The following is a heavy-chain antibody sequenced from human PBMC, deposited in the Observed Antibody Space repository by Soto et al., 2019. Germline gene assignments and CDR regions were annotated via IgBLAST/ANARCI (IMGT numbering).Heavy chain of an antibody. CDR2: ISYGGST. D-gene: IGHD5-18*01. J-gene: IGHJ4*02. V-gene: IGHV4-31*03. Sequence: QVQLQESGPGLVKPSQTLSLTCTVSGGSINSGGYCWSWIRQHPGKGLDWIGCISYGGSTSYNPSLKIRVTISVETSKNQFSLKLTSVTAADTAVYYCSRGILVWSQGALITVSS. CDR3: SRGILV. CDR1: GGSINSGGYC.